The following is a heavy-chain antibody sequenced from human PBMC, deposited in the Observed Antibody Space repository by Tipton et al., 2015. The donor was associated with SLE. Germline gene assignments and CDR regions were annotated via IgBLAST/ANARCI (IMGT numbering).Heavy chain of an antibody. CDR3: ARGIVGATDASYYFDY. J-gene: IGHJ4*02. D-gene: IGHD1-26*01. Sequence: TLSLTCAVYGGSFSTYYWSWIRQPPGKGLGWIGEINHSRSTNYNPSLKSRVTISVDTSKSQFSLKLSSVTAADTAVYYCARGIVGATDASYYFDYWGQGTLVTVSS. V-gene: IGHV4-34*01. CDR2: INHSRST. CDR1: GGSFSTYY.